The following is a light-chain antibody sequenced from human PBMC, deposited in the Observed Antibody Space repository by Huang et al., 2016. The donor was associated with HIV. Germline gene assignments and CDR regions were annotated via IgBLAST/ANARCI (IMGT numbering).Light chain of an antibody. CDR2: GAS. CDR3: QQYGSSRT. CDR1: QSISSSY. J-gene: IGKJ1*01. V-gene: IGKV3-20*01. Sequence: EIVLTQSPGTLSLSPGERATLSCRASQSISSSYLAWYQQKPGQAPRLLIYGASSRATGISDRFRGSGSGTDFTLTISRLESEDFAVYYCQQYGSSRTFGQGTKVEIK.